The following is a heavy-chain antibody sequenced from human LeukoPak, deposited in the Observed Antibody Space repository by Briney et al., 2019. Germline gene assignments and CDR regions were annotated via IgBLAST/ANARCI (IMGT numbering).Heavy chain of an antibody. D-gene: IGHD6-13*01. CDR3: ARVVIEQQLVNDAFDI. CDR1: GYTFTSYG. Sequence: ASVKVSCKASGYTFTSYGISWVRRAPGQGLEWMGWISAYNGNTNYAQKLQGRVTMTTDTSTSTAYMELRSLRSDDTAVYYCARVVIEQQLVNDAFDIWGQGTMVTVSS. CDR2: ISAYNGNT. J-gene: IGHJ3*02. V-gene: IGHV1-18*01.